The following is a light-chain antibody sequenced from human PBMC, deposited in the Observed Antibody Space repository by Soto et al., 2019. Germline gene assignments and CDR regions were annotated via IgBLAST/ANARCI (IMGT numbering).Light chain of an antibody. Sequence: DIQMTQSPSSLSASVGDRVTITCRASQGISNYLAWYQQQPGKVPKLLIYVASTLKSGVLSRFSGSGSGTDFTLPISSLQPADVATYYCQKHNSAAWTFGQGTKVEIK. CDR1: QGISNY. CDR3: QKHNSAAWT. CDR2: VAS. J-gene: IGKJ1*01. V-gene: IGKV1-27*01.